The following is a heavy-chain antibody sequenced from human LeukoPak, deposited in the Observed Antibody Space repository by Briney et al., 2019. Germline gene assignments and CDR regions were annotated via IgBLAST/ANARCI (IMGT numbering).Heavy chain of an antibody. V-gene: IGHV4-39*01. J-gene: IGHJ4*02. CDR2: IYYSGST. CDR1: GGSISSSSYY. CDR3: ARHYYDSSGPIDY. Sequence: SETLPLTCTVSGGSISSSSYYWGWIRQPPGKGLEWIGSIYYSGSTYYNPSLKSRVTISVDTSKNQFSLKLSSVTAADTAVYYCARHYYDSSGPIDYWGQGTLVTVSS. D-gene: IGHD3-22*01.